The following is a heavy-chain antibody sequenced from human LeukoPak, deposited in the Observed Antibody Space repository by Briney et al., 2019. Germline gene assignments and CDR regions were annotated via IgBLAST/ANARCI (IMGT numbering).Heavy chain of an antibody. J-gene: IGHJ3*02. Sequence: ETLSLTCIVSGGPIIPYYWSWVRQAPGKGLEWVSLIYSGGRTYYADSVKGRFTISRDNSKNTLYLQMNSLRAEDTAVYYCASGPMFRGSDGFDIWGQGTMVTVSS. CDR2: IYSGGRT. CDR1: GGPIIPYY. CDR3: ASGPMFRGSDGFDI. D-gene: IGHD3-10*01. V-gene: IGHV3-53*01.